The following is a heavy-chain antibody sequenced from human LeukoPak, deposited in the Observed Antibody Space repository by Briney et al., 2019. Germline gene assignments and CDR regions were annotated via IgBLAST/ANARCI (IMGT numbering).Heavy chain of an antibody. D-gene: IGHD4-17*01. CDR2: IYSGGST. CDR1: GFTVFTIY. Sequence: PGGSLCLSCAASGFTVFTIYMSCDRQAPGKGLEWGSVIYSGGSTYSADSVQGRFTISRDNSKNTLYLQMNSLRAEDTAVYYWARDFSPTVTTGFDPWGQGTLVTVSS. V-gene: IGHV3-66*02. J-gene: IGHJ5*02. CDR3: ARDFSPTVTTGFDP.